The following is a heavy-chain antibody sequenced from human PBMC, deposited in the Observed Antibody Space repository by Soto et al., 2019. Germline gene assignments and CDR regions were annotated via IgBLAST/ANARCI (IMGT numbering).Heavy chain of an antibody. CDR1: GFMFGTSG. CDR2: IWLDGSER. Sequence: GWSLRLSCDASGFMFGTSGMHWVRQAPGKGLEWVSGIWLDGSERHYADSVKGRFTISRDNAKNTVFLQMNSLRVEDTAVYFCARDALGTTSFLVSWGQGTLVTVSS. CDR3: ARDALGTTSFLVS. J-gene: IGHJ5*01. V-gene: IGHV3-33*01. D-gene: IGHD1-1*01.